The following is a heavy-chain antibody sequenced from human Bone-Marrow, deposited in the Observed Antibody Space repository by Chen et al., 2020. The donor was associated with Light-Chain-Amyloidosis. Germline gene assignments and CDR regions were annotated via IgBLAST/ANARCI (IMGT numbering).Heavy chain of an antibody. V-gene: IGHV3-23*01. J-gene: IGHJ4*02. CDR1: GFTFSSYA. CDR3: AKAGGDLKSWYFDY. Sequence: EVQLLESGGGLLQPGVSLRLSCAASGFTFSSYAMNWVRQAPGKGLEWVSAISNSDNGDNTFFADSVKGRFTVSRDNSKNTVSLQMNSLRDEDTAVYYCAKAGGDLKSWYFDYWGQGTLVTVSS. D-gene: IGHD3-16*01. CDR2: ISNSDNGDNT.